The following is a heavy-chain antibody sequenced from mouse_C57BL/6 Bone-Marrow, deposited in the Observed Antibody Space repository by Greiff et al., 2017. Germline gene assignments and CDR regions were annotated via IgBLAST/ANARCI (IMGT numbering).Heavy chain of an antibody. CDR3: AAQATDAMDY. CDR2: IDPSDSYT. D-gene: IGHD3-2*02. Sequence: QVQLQQPGAELVKPGASVKLSCKASGYNFTSYWMQWVKQRPGQGLEWIGEIDPSDSYTNYNQKFKGKATLTVDTSSSTAYMQLISLTSEDSAVYYCAAQATDAMDYWGQGTSVTVSS. J-gene: IGHJ4*01. CDR1: GYNFTSYW. V-gene: IGHV1-50*01.